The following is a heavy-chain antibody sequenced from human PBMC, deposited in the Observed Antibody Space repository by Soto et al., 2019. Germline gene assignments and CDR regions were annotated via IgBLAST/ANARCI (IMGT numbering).Heavy chain of an antibody. CDR2: ISGSGGST. CDR3: ATDGRGMIKFEGGIVPADY. V-gene: IGHV3-23*01. CDR1: GFTFSSYA. J-gene: IGHJ4*02. Sequence: GGSLRLSCAASGFTFSSYAMSWVRQAPGKGLEWVSAISGSGGSTYYADSVKGRFTISRDNSKNTLYLQMNSLRAEDTTVYYCATDGRGMIKFEGGIVPADYWGQGTLVTVSS. D-gene: IGHD3-16*02.